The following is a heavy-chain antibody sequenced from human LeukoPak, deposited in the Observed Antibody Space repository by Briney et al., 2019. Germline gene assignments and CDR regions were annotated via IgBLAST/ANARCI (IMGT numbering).Heavy chain of an antibody. CDR1: GFTFSDHY. J-gene: IGHJ4*02. Sequence: GGSLRLSCAASGFTFSDHYMSWIRQAPGKGLEWVSYISSSGSTIFYADSVKGRFTISRDNAKNSLYLQMNSLRAEDTAVYYCARTLAVPLTYFDDWGQGTLVTVSS. CDR3: ARTLAVPLTYFDD. CDR2: ISSSGSTI. D-gene: IGHD6-19*01. V-gene: IGHV3-11*01.